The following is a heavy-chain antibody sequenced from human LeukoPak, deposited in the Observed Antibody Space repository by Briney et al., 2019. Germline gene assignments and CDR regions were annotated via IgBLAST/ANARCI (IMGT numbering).Heavy chain of an antibody. CDR3: ARVSPYSSSWNFDY. J-gene: IGHJ4*02. D-gene: IGHD6-13*01. Sequence: GGSLRLSCAASGLTFSDCYMSWIRQAPGKGLEWVSYISSSGSTKYYADSVKGRFTISRDNAKNSLYLQMNSLRAEDTAVYYCARVSPYSSSWNFDYWGQGTLVTVSS. V-gene: IGHV3-11*01. CDR1: GLTFSDCY. CDR2: ISSSGSTK.